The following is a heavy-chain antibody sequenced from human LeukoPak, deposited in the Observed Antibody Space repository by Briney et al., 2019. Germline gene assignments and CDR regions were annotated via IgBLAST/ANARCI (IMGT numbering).Heavy chain of an antibody. D-gene: IGHD2-2*03. CDR3: ASGYCSSTSCYRNWFDP. CDR2: IYHSGST. V-gene: IGHV4-30-2*01. J-gene: IGHJ5*02. Sequence: SQTLSLTCTVSGGSISSGGYYWSWIRQPPGKGLEWIGYIYHSGSTYYNPSLKSRVTISVDRSKNQFSLKLSSVTAADTAVYYCASGYCSSTSCYRNWFDPWGQGTLVTASS. CDR1: GGSISSGGYY.